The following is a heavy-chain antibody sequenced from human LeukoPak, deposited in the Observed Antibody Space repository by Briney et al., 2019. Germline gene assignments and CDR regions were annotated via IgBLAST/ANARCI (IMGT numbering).Heavy chain of an antibody. CDR3: ARGQRGGIFGVVIPQYYYKDV. J-gene: IGHJ6*03. Sequence: PSETLSLTCTVSGGSISSYYWSWIRQPAGKGLEWIGRIYTSGSTNYNPSLKSRVTISVDKSKNRFSLKLSSVTAADTAVYYCARGQRGGIFGVVIPQYYYKDVWGKGTTVSVSS. V-gene: IGHV4-4*07. CDR2: IYTSGST. D-gene: IGHD3-3*01. CDR1: GGSISSYY.